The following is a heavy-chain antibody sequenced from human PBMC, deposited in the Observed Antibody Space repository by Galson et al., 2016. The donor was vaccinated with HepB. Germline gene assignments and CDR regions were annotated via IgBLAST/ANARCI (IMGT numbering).Heavy chain of an antibody. J-gene: IGHJ4*02. V-gene: IGHV3-7*01. CDR3: ADPSFA. CDR2: LNQDGSKK. CDR1: GFTFSNSW. D-gene: IGHD3-3*01. Sequence: SLRLSCAASGFTFSNSWMNWVRQAPGKGLEWVANLNQDGSKKFYVDSVKGRFTIYRDNAKNSLSLQMNSLRSEDTAIYYCADPSFAWGQGTLVTVSS.